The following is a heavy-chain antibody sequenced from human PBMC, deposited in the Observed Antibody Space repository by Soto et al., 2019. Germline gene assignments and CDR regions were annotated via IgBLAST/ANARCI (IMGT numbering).Heavy chain of an antibody. D-gene: IGHD6-19*01. CDR3: ARSSTRIGVAGTTAFDI. J-gene: IGHJ3*02. Sequence: PGGSLRLSCAASGFIFSSYGMHWGRQAPGKGLEWVAVTSYDGKKNYYADSVKGRFTISRDNSKNTLYLQMNSLRAEDTAVYYCARSSTRIGVAGTTAFDIWGQGTMVTVSS. V-gene: IGHV3-30*04. CDR2: TSYDGKKN. CDR1: GFIFSSYG.